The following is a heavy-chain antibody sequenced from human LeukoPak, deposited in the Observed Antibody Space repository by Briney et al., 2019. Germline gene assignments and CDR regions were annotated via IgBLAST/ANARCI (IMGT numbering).Heavy chain of an antibody. CDR1: GYTFTDCF. CDR3: ATLGGHSLAVQNGY. V-gene: IGHV1-2*02. J-gene: IGHJ4*02. D-gene: IGHD3-16*01. CDR2: INPSSGAT. Sequence: ASVKVSCKASGYTFTDCFMHWVRQAPGQGLEWMGWINPSSGATWYAQKFQGRVTMTRDTSSSTAYMELSRLRSDDTAVYYCATLGGHSLAVQNGYWGQGTLVTVSS.